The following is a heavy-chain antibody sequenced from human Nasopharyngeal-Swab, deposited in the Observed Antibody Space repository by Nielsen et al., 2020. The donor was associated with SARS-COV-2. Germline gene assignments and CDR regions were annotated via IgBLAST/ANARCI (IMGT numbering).Heavy chain of an antibody. CDR3: AKTAGAADYYYYYMDV. CDR2: ISSSSYI. J-gene: IGHJ6*03. D-gene: IGHD6-13*01. Sequence: WIRQPPGKGLEWVSSISSSSYIYYADSVKGRFTISRDNAKNSLYLQMNSLRAEDTAVYYCAKTAGAADYYYYYMDVWGKGTTVTVSS. V-gene: IGHV3-69-1*01.